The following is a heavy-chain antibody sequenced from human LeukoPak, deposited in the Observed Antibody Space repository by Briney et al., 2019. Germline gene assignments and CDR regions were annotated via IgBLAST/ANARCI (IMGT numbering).Heavy chain of an antibody. V-gene: IGHV3-9*01. CDR2: ISWNSGST. J-gene: IGHJ4*02. CDR3: AKDMTTVTTSGSDY. Sequence: GGSLRLSCAASGFTFSSYGMHWVRQVPGKGLEWVSGISWNSGSTGYADSVKGRFTISRDNAKNSLYLQMNSLRAEDTALYYCAKDMTTVTTSGSDYWGQGTLVTVSS. D-gene: IGHD4-17*01. CDR1: GFTFSSYG.